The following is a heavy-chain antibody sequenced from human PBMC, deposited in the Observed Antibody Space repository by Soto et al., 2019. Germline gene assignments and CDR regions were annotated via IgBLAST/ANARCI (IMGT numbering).Heavy chain of an antibody. J-gene: IGHJ6*02. V-gene: IGHV4-39*01. CDR3: ARHYNTCLFYGESLSGMDV. D-gene: IGHD1-1*01. CDR1: PGFISGRSNY. Sequence: SETLSLTCSVSPGFISGRSNYWGWIRLTPGKWLEWPGSIHHRVKTWDNLSFKGRVYMSVDTSRIQFSLNLKSLTAADTSVYYCARHYNTCLFYGESLSGMDVWGQGCTVTVSS. CDR2: IHHRVKT.